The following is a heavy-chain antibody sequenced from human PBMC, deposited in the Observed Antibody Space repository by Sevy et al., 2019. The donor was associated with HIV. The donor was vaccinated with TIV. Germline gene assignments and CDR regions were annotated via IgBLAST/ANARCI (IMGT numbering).Heavy chain of an antibody. D-gene: IGHD6-19*01. Sequence: GGSLRLSCAASGFTFTTYAMHWVRQAPGKGLEWVAAISYDGSNKYYADSVKGRFTMSTDNSKNTLFLQINSLRAEDTAVYYCARENIAVAGIGYYFDHWGQGTLVTVSS. CDR3: ARENIAVAGIGYYFDH. J-gene: IGHJ4*02. V-gene: IGHV3-30*04. CDR2: ISYDGSNK. CDR1: GFTFTTYA.